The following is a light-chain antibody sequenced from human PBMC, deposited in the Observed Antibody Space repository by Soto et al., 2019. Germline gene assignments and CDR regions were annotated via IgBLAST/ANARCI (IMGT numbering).Light chain of an antibody. CDR1: SCDVGSYNL. V-gene: IGLV2-23*01. CDR2: EDN. Sequence: QSALTQPASVSGSPGQSITISCTGTSCDVGSYNLVSWYQQHPGTAPKVLIYEDNKRPSGVSNRFSGSKSGNSAALTISGLQAEDEADYYCCSLAGSNTVVFGGGTKLTVL. J-gene: IGLJ2*01. CDR3: CSLAGSNTVV.